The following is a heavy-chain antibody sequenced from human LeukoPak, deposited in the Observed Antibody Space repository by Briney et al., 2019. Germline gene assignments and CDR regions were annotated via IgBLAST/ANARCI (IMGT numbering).Heavy chain of an antibody. CDR3: ARVGGYCSSTSCYGVHYYYMDV. V-gene: IGHV4-34*01. D-gene: IGHD2-2*01. Sequence: SETLSLTCAVYGGSFSGYYWSWIRQPPGKGLEWIGEINHSGSTNYNPSLKSRVTISVDTSKNQFSLKLSSVTAADTAVYYCARVGGYCSSTSCYGVHYYYMDVWGKGTTVTISS. J-gene: IGHJ6*03. CDR1: GGSFSGYY. CDR2: INHSGST.